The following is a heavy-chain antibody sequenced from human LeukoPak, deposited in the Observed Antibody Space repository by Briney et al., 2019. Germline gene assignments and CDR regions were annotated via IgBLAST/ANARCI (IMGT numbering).Heavy chain of an antibody. CDR2: INPNSGGT. J-gene: IGHJ4*02. D-gene: IGHD6-6*01. CDR1: GYTFPGYY. Sequence: AASVKVSCKASGYTFPGYYMHWVRQAPEQGLEWMGWINPNSGGTNYAQKFQGRVTMTRDTSISTAYMELSRLRSDDTAVYYCAREHSSSSGKVFDYWGQGTLVTVSS. V-gene: IGHV1-2*02. CDR3: AREHSSSSGKVFDY.